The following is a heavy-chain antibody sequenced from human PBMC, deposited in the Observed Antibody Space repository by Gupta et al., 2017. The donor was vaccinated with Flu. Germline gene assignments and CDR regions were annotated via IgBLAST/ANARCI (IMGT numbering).Heavy chain of an antibody. Sequence: QVQLVQSGAEVRKPGSSVTVSCKTSGESFSSYTISWVRQAPGQGLEWMGGILPVVHSASYAPRFQGRVTITADESTRTAYMELSGLKSDDTAIYYCAREGKVLYGAVLDGWGQGTLVIVSS. CDR3: AREGKVLYGAVLDG. CDR1: GESFSSYT. V-gene: IGHV1-69*01. D-gene: IGHD3-10*01. CDR2: ILPVVHSA. J-gene: IGHJ3*01.